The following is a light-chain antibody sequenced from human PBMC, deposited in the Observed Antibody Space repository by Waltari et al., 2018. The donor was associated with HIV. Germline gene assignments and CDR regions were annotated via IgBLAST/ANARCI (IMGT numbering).Light chain of an antibody. V-gene: IGLV2-8*01. J-gene: IGLJ3*02. CDR3: SSYAGSKNLV. CDR2: EVN. Sequence: QSALTQPPSASGSPGQSVPISCPGTSSDAGGSNYVSWYQQYPGKAPNLIIYEVNQRPSGVPDRFSGSKSGNTASLTVSGLQGDDEADYYCSSYAGSKNLVLGGGTKLTVL. CDR1: SSDAGGSNY.